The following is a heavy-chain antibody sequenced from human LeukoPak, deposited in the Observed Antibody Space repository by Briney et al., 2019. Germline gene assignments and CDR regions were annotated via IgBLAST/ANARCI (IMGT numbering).Heavy chain of an antibody. CDR2: LIPIFGTA. V-gene: IGHV1-69*05. Sequence: SVKVSCKASGGTFSSYAISWVRQAPGQGLEWMGRLIPIFGTANYAQKLHGRVMITKAESTSTAYMELSSLISEDTAVYYCARDCSGGSCYSLALDYWGQGTLVTVSS. J-gene: IGHJ4*02. CDR3: ARDCSGGSCYSLALDY. CDR1: GGTFSSYA. D-gene: IGHD2-15*01.